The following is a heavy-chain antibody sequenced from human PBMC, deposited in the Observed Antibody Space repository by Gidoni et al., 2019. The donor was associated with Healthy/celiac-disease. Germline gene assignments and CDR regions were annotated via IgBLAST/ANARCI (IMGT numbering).Heavy chain of an antibody. CDR2: LWYDGSNK. J-gene: IGHJ6*02. D-gene: IGHD2-2*01. V-gene: IGHV3-33*01. Sequence: QVQLVESGEGVDQPGGSMSRSCAASGSTLSSYGMHWVRQAPGKGLGWVAVLWYDGSNKYYADSVKGRFTISRDNSKNTLYLQMNSLRAEDTAVYYCARDQCSSTSCSRGGMDVWGQGTTVTVSS. CDR1: GSTLSSYG. CDR3: ARDQCSSTSCSRGGMDV.